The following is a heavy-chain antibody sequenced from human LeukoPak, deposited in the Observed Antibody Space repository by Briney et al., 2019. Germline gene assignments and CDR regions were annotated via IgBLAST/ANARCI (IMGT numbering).Heavy chain of an antibody. V-gene: IGHV3-48*04. Sequence: PGGSLRLASAVSGFSFSTFAMNWVSHAPGKVREWLSYISGSSNTIYYADSVKGRFTDSRDNAKNSLPLQMHSLRTDDTAVYFCASRRPCSSTNYYYYCYMDVWGKGNTVTVSS. CDR3: ASRRPCSSTNYYYYCYMDV. J-gene: IGHJ6*03. D-gene: IGHD2-2*01. CDR2: ISGSSNTI. CDR1: GFSFSTFA.